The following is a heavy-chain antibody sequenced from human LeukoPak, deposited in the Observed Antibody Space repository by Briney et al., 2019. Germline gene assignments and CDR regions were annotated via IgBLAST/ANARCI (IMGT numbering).Heavy chain of an antibody. V-gene: IGHV4-34*01. CDR3: AREGGPYRPLDY. CDR1: GGSLRGNY. CDR2: INHSGST. J-gene: IGHJ4*02. Sequence: PSETLSLTCGVYGGSLRGNYWSWIRQPPGKGLEWIGEINHSGSTNYNPSLKSRVTISVDTSKKQFSLKLSSVTAADTAVYYCAREGGPYRPLDYSGQGTLVTVSS.